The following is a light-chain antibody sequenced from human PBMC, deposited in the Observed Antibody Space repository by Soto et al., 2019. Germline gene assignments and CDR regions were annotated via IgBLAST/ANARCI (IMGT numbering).Light chain of an antibody. Sequence: EIVLTQSPGTLSKSPGERVTLSCRASQSVSSSYLAWYQQKPGQAPRLLIYGASSRATGIPDRFSGSGSGTDFTLTISRLEPGDFAVHYCQQFDTSPPSTFGQGTRLEIK. J-gene: IGKJ5*01. CDR2: GAS. CDR3: QQFDTSPPST. CDR1: QSVSSSY. V-gene: IGKV3-20*01.